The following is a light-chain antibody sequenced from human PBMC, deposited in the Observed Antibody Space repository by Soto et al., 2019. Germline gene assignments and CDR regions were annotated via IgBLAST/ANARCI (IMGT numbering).Light chain of an antibody. CDR1: QSISSW. CDR3: QQYNSFLWT. V-gene: IGKV1-5*01. CDR2: DAS. J-gene: IGKJ1*01. Sequence: DIPMTQSPSTLSASVGDRVTITCRASQSISSWLAWYQQKPGKAPKLLIYDASSLESGVPSRFSGRGSGTEFTLTISSLQPDDFATYYCQQYNSFLWTFGQGIKVEIK.